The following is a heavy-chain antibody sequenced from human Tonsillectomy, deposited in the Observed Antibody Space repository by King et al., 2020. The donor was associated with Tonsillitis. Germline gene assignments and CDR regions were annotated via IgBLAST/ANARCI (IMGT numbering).Heavy chain of an antibody. V-gene: IGHV4-39*07. CDR3: VRDCRAYSYGSVLSFDY. D-gene: IGHD5-18*01. Sequence: QLQESGPGLVKPSETLSLTCSVSGGSMSSSNIYWGWIRQSPGRGLEWIGSIYYTGVTYYNPSLKSRATISEDTSKPQFSLRLTSVTAADTAVYYCVRDCRAYSYGSVLSFDYWGQGTLVSVST. CDR2: IYYTGVT. J-gene: IGHJ4*02. CDR1: GGSMSSSNIY.